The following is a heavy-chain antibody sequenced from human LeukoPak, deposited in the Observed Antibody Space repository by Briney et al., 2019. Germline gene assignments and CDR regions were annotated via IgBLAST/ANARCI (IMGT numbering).Heavy chain of an antibody. V-gene: IGHV3-23*05. CDR3: ARDWKADF. CDR1: GFTFSTYA. CDR2: IDIYSAKT. Sequence: QPGGSLRLSCAASGFTFSTYAMTWVRQAPGKGLEWVSAIDIYSAKTNYADSVKGRFTISRDNSKNTLYLQMNSLRGEDTAKYYCARDWKADFWGHGTLVTVSS. D-gene: IGHD1-1*01. J-gene: IGHJ4*01.